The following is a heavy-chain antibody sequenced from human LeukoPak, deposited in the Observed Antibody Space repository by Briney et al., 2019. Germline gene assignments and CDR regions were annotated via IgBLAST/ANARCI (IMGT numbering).Heavy chain of an antibody. Sequence: SETLSLTCTVSGVSISSYYWSWIRQPPGKGLEWIGSINYRGSTHYNPSLKSRVTISVDTSKNQFSLKLSSVTAADTAVYYCARQVGGSGHFDYWGQGTLVTVSS. J-gene: IGHJ4*02. V-gene: IGHV4-59*08. CDR1: GVSISSYY. D-gene: IGHD3-16*01. CDR2: INYRGST. CDR3: ARQVGGSGHFDY.